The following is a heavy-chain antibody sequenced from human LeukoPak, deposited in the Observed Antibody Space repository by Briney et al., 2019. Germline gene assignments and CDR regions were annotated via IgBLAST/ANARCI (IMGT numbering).Heavy chain of an antibody. D-gene: IGHD3-9*01. J-gene: IGHJ5*02. CDR2: IFTSGRT. CDR1: GGSISSGTFY. V-gene: IGHV4-61*02. CDR3: ARLTGYSSESWFDP. Sequence: PSQTLSLTCTVSGGSISSGTFYWSWIRQPAGMGLEWIGRIFTSGRTDYNPSLKSRVTISVDTSKNQFSLKLSSVTAADTAVYYCARLTGYSSESWFDPWGQGTLVTVSS.